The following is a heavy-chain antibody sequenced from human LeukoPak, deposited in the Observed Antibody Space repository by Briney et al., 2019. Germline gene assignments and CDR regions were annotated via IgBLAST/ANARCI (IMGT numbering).Heavy chain of an antibody. J-gene: IGHJ4*02. CDR1: GYSFTSYW. D-gene: IGHD2-15*01. CDR2: IYPGDSDT. V-gene: IGHV5-51*01. CDR3: ARTRYCSGGSCYGSLFDY. Sequence: GESLKISCKGSGYSFTSYWIGWVRQMPGKGLEWMGIIYPGDSDTRYSPSFQGQVTISADKSISTAYLQWSSLKASDTAMYYCARTRYCSGGSCYGSLFDYWGQGTLVTVSS.